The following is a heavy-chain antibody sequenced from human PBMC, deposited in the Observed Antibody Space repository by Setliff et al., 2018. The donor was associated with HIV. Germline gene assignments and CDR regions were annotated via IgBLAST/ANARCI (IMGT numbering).Heavy chain of an antibody. CDR3: AREAQHSSSWSGRRVTWFDA. CDR2: VYHSGST. D-gene: IGHD6-13*01. CDR1: GGSISSSNW. J-gene: IGHJ5*02. V-gene: IGHV4-4*02. Sequence: LSLTCAVSGGSISSSNWWSWVRQSPGKGLEWIGEVYHSGSTNYNPSLKSRATISIDKSKNQFSLNLRSVTAADTAVYYCAREAQHSSSWSGRRVTWFDAWGQGTPVTVSS.